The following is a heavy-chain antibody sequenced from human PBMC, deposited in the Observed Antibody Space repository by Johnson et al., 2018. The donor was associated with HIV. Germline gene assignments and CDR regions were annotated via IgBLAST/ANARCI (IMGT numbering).Heavy chain of an antibody. J-gene: IGHJ3*02. CDR2: ISWNSGSI. D-gene: IGHD3-16*02. Sequence: VQLVESGGGLVQPGRSLRLSCAASGFTFDDHAMHWVRQAPGKGLEWVSGISWNSGSIGYADSVKGRFTISRDNAKNSLYLQMNSLRAEDTAVYYCAKDIAFGGVIVVAFDIWGQGTMVTVSS. CDR3: AKDIAFGGVIVVAFDI. V-gene: IGHV3-9*01. CDR1: GFTFDDHA.